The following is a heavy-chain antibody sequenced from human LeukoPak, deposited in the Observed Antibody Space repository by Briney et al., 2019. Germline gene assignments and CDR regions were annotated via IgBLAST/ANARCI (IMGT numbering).Heavy chain of an antibody. D-gene: IGHD5-12*01. V-gene: IGHV4-61*01. CDR2: IYYSGST. CDR1: GYSISSGYY. CDR3: ARVGSSVAKTFDY. Sequence: PSETLSLTCTVSGYSISSGYYRDWIRQPPGKGLEWIGYIYYSGSTNYNPSLKSRVTISVDTSKNQFSLKLSSVTVADTAVYYCARVGSSVAKTFDYWGQGTLVTVSS. J-gene: IGHJ4*02.